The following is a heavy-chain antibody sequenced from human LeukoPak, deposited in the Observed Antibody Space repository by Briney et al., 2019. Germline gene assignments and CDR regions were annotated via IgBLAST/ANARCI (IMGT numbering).Heavy chain of an antibody. CDR1: GFTFSSYA. J-gene: IGHJ4*02. Sequence: AGGSLRLSCAASGFTFSSYAMSWVRQAPGKGLEWVSAISGSGGSTYYADSVKGRFTISRDNSKNTLYLQMNSLRAEDTAVYYCAKTYYCDSSGGPGIDYWGQGTLVTVSS. V-gene: IGHV3-23*01. D-gene: IGHD3-22*01. CDR3: AKTYYCDSSGGPGIDY. CDR2: ISGSGGST.